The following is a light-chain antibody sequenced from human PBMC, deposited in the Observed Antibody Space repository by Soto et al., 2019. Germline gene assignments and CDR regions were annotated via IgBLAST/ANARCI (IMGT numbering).Light chain of an antibody. CDR3: QQYDSSPSSFT. V-gene: IGKV3-20*01. J-gene: IGKJ3*01. Sequence: IVMTQSPASLSLSPGERATLSCRASQSVSGSSLAWYQQKPGQAPRLLIYGASSRATGIPDRFSGSGSGTDVTLTINRLEPEDFAVYYCQQYDSSPSSFTFGPGTKVDI. CDR1: QSVSGSS. CDR2: GAS.